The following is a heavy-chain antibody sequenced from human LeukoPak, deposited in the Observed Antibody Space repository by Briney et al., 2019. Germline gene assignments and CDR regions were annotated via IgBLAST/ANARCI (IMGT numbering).Heavy chain of an antibody. CDR1: GYTFTNYW. CDR2: IYSGDSDS. CDR3: CRIPTYQSNTCYFDH. Sequence: GESLQISCKGSGYTFTNYWIGWVRQMPGKGLEWMGIIYSGDSDSRYNPSFQGQVTISADTSISIVYLQWSSLKTSETAMYYSCRIPTYQSNTCYFDHWGQGTLVTVSS. V-gene: IGHV5-51*01. D-gene: IGHD2-15*01. J-gene: IGHJ4*02.